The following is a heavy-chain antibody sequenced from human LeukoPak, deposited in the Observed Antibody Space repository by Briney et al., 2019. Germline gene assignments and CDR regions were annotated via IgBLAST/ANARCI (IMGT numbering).Heavy chain of an antibody. J-gene: IGHJ4*02. D-gene: IGHD4-11*01. V-gene: IGHV3-30-3*01. CDR2: ISYDGSNK. CDR1: GFTFSSYA. CDR3: AKDPTTEDY. Sequence: GGSLRLSCAASGFTFSSYAMHWVRQAPGKGLEWVAVISYDGSNKYYADSVKGRFTISRDNSKNTLYLQMNSLRAEDTAVYYCAKDPTTEDYWGQGTLVTVSS.